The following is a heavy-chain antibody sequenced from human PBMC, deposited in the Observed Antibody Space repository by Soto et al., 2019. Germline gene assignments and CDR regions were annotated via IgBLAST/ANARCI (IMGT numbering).Heavy chain of an antibody. CDR1: GFTFSSYA. V-gene: IGHV3-30-3*01. CDR2: ISYDGSNK. D-gene: IGHD4-17*01. Sequence: QVQLVESGGGVVQPGRSLRLSCAASGFTFSSYAMHWVRQAPGKGLEWVAVISYDGSNKYYADSVKGRFIISRDNSKNTLYLQMNSLRAEDTAVYYCARDFGTVTTYYYGMDVWGQGTTVTVSS. J-gene: IGHJ6*02. CDR3: ARDFGTVTTYYYGMDV.